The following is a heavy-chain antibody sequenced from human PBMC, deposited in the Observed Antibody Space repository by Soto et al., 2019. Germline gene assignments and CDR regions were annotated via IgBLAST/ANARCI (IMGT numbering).Heavy chain of an antibody. CDR2: ISAYNGNT. J-gene: IGHJ4*02. D-gene: IGHD3-9*01. CDR3: AKIVVRDILTGYPID. CDR1: GYTFTSYG. V-gene: IGHV1-18*01. Sequence: RASVKVSCKASGYTFTSYGISWVRQAPGQGLEWMGWISAYNGNTNYAQKLQGRVTMTTDTSTSTAYMELRSLRSDDTAVYYCAKIVVRDILTGYPIDWGQGTLVTVSS.